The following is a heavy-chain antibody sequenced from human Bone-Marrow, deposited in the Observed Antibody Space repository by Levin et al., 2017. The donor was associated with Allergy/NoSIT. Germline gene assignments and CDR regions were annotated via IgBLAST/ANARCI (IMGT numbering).Heavy chain of an antibody. Sequence: GESLKISCAASGFTFSSYSMNWVRQAPGKGLEWVSSISSSSSYIYYADSVKGRFTISRDNAKNSLYLQMNSLRAEDTAVYYCARDASFGVLRFLEWLPNAFDIWGQGTMVTVSS. D-gene: IGHD3-3*01. CDR2: ISSSSSYI. V-gene: IGHV3-21*01. CDR3: ARDASFGVLRFLEWLPNAFDI. CDR1: GFTFSSYS. J-gene: IGHJ3*02.